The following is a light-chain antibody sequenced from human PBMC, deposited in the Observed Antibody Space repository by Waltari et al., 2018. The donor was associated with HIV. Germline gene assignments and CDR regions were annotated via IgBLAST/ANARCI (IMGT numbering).Light chain of an antibody. Sequence: SYELPQPPSVSVSPGQTSHIPCSGDTLGDDFACWCQQKPGQSPLLVIYQDSKRPSGIPERFSGSNSGNTATLTISGTQAMDEADYYCQAWDSSTWVFGGGTKLTVL. CDR2: QDS. CDR1: TLGDDF. V-gene: IGLV3-1*01. CDR3: QAWDSSTWV. J-gene: IGLJ3*02.